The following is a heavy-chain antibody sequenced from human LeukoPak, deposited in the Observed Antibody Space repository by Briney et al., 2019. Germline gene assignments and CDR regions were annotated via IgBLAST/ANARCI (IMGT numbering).Heavy chain of an antibody. V-gene: IGHV3-74*01. Sequence: GGSLRLSCAASGFSFNNYWIHWVRQVPGKGLVWVSRINSDGSITSYADPVKGRFTIFRDNAKNTLYLQMNSLRAEDTAVYYCARGNYLDCWGQGTLVTVSS. J-gene: IGHJ4*02. CDR3: ARGNYLDC. CDR2: INSDGSIT. CDR1: GFSFNNYW.